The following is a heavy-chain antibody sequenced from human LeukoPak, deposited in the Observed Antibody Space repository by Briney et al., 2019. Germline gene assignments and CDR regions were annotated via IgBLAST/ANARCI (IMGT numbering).Heavy chain of an antibody. V-gene: IGHV3-66*01. Sequence: HPGESLRLSCAASGFTVRSNYMSWVRQAPGKGLDWVSVISGGGSTYCADSVKGRFTISRDSSKNTLYLQMKSLRAEDTALYYCSRDRMGTKSFDYWGQGTLVTVSS. CDR2: ISGGGST. CDR3: SRDRMGTKSFDY. CDR1: GFTVRSNY. D-gene: IGHD5-24*01. J-gene: IGHJ4*02.